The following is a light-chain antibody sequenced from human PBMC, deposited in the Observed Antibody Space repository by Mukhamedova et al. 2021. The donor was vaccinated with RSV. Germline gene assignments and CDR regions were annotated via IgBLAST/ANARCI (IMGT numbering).Light chain of an antibody. CDR2: GKN. CDR3: SSYAGSNNLV. V-gene: IGLV3-19*01. Sequence: YMGKPGQAPVLVIYGKNNRPSGIPDRFSGSSSGNTASLTITGAQAEDEADYYCSSYAGSNNLVFGGGTKLTVL. J-gene: IGLJ3*02.